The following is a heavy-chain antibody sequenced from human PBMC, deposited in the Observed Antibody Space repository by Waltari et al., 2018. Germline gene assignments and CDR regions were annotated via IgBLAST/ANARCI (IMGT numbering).Heavy chain of an antibody. V-gene: IGHV3-74*01. D-gene: IGHD3-3*01. CDR3: ARVKFLEWLPQPAVLDY. CDR1: GFAFSSYW. J-gene: IGHJ4*02. CDR2: VNSGGSGM. Sequence: EVQLVESGGGLVQPGGSLRLSCAASGFAFSSYWMHLVRQAPGKGLVWVARVNSGGSGMIYADSVKGRFTISRDNAKNTLHLQMNSLRVEDTAVYYCARVKFLEWLPQPAVLDYWGQGSLVIVSS.